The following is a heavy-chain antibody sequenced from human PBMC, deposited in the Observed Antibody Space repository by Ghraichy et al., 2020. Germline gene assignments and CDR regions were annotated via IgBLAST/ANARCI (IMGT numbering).Heavy chain of an antibody. CDR3: ATDDFHAITPLSEAPFDY. D-gene: IGHD2-21*01. CDR2: IKSKRDGETT. J-gene: IGHJ4*02. CDR1: GLYFRGAW. V-gene: IGHV3-15*01. Sequence: GGSLRLSCAVSGLYFRGAWMSWIRQAPGKGPEWVARIKSKRDGETTDYLAPVKGRFTISRDDSKHTLYLQMNNLKADDTGVYFCATDDFHAITPLSEAPFDYSGRGTLVAVSS.